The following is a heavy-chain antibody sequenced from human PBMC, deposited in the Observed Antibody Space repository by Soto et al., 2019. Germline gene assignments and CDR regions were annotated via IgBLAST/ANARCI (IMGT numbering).Heavy chain of an antibody. V-gene: IGHV4-30-4*02. Sequence: TSETLSLTCTVSGGSISSGGYYWSWIRQPPGKGLEWIGYIYYSGSTYYNPSLKSRVTISVDTSKNQFSLKLTSVNAADTAVYYCTRGGDAYKNGHWGQGTLVTVSS. CDR3: TRGGDAYKNGH. J-gene: IGHJ4*02. CDR1: GGSISSGGYY. D-gene: IGHD2-21*01. CDR2: IYYSGST.